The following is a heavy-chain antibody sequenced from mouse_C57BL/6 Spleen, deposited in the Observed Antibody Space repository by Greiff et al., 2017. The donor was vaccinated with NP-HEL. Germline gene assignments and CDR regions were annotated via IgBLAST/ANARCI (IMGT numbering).Heavy chain of an antibody. V-gene: IGHV1-82*01. D-gene: IGHD2-2*01. CDR3: ARPYAYDRWFAY. Sequence: QVQLKQSGPELVKPGASVKISCKASGYAFSSSWMNWVKQRPGKGLEWIGRIYPGDGDTNYNGKFKGKATLTADKSSSTAYMQLSSLTSEDSAVYFCARPYAYDRWFAYWGHGPLVTVSA. CDR1: GYAFSSSW. J-gene: IGHJ3*01. CDR2: IYPGDGDT.